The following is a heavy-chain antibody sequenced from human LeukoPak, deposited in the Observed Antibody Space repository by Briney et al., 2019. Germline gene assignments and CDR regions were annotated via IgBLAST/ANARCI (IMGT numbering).Heavy chain of an antibody. CDR1: GGAIASGGYS. D-gene: IGHD3-10*01. CDR2: IYDRGPA. Sequence: SETLSLTCTVSGGAIASGGYSWNWIRQSPGKGLEWIGCIYDRGPAYYNPSLKSRFTITVDRPKNQFFLNVTSLTAADTAVYYCARSRQASGLLSSWGQGTPVVVSS. J-gene: IGHJ5*02. V-gene: IGHV4-30-2*06. CDR3: ARSRQASGLLSS.